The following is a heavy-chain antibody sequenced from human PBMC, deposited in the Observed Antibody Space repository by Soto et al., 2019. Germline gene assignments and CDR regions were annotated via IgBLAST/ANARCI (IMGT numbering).Heavy chain of an antibody. D-gene: IGHD5-12*01. CDR3: ASTGRDGYNAD. CDR1: GGSLSSYY. J-gene: IGHJ4*02. V-gene: IGHV4-59*01. Sequence: SETLSLTCTVSGGSLSSYYWSWIRQPPGKGLEWIGYIYYSGSTNYNPSLKSRVTISVDTSKNQFSLKLSSVTAADTAVYYCASTGRDGYNADWGQGTLVTVSS. CDR2: IYYSGST.